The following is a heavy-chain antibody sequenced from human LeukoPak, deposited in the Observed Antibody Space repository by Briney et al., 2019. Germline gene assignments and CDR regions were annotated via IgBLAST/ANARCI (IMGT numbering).Heavy chain of an antibody. CDR1: GFTFSTYW. D-gene: IGHD3-22*01. V-gene: IGHV3-7*03. CDR2: IKEDGSEE. CDR3: ARDYDSSGCSDY. Sequence: GGSLRLSCVASGFTFSTYWMSWVRQAPGKGLEWVANIKEDGSEEYHVDSVKGRFTISRDNAKKSLYLQMNSLRAEDTAVYYCARDYDSSGCSDYWGQGTLVTVSS. J-gene: IGHJ4*02.